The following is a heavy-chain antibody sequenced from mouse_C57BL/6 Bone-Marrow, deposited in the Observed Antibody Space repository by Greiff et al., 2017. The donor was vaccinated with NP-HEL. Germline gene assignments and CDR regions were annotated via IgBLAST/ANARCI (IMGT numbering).Heavy chain of an antibody. V-gene: IGHV1-81*01. CDR2: IYPRSGNT. D-gene: IGHD1-1*01. Sequence: VKLQQSGAELARPGASVKLSCKASGYTFTSYGISWVKQRTGQGLEWIGEIYPRSGNTYYNEKFKGKATLTADKSSSTAYMELRSLTSEDSAVYFCAKIYYYGSSSAWFAYGGQGTLVTVSA. CDR3: AKIYYYGSSSAWFAY. CDR1: GYTFTSYG. J-gene: IGHJ3*01.